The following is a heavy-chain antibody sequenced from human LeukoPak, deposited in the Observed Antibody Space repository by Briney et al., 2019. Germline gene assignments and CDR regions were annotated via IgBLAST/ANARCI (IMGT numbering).Heavy chain of an antibody. CDR1: GYTFISYD. Sequence: ASVKVSCKASGYTFISYDINWVRQATGQGLEWLGWMNPNSGNTGFAQKFQGRVIMARDTSINTAYMELSNLRSEDTAVYYCARVSQTPAYYYTSGYYYHGYWGQGTRVTVSS. V-gene: IGHV1-8*01. D-gene: IGHD3-22*01. CDR3: ARVSQTPAYYYTSGYYYHGY. J-gene: IGHJ4*02. CDR2: MNPNSGNT.